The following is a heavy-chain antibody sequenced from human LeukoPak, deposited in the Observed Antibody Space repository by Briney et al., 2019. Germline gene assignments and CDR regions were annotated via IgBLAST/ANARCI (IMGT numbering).Heavy chain of an antibody. J-gene: IGHJ6*03. CDR3: ARSDHYYDSPMDV. CDR2: IKQDGSEK. D-gene: IGHD3-22*01. CDR1: GFTFSSYG. Sequence: PGGSLRLSCAASGFTFSSYGMHWVRQAPGKGLEWVANIKQDGSEKYYVDSVKGRFTISRDNAKNSLYLQMNSLRAEDTAVYYCARSDHYYDSPMDVWGKGTTVTVSS. V-gene: IGHV3-7*01.